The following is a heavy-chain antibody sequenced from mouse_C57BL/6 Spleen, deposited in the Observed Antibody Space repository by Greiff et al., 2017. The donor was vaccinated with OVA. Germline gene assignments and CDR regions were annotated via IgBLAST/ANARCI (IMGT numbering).Heavy chain of an antibody. V-gene: IGHV1-81*01. CDR2: IYPRSGNT. CDR3: AREGELGHAMDY. J-gene: IGHJ4*01. D-gene: IGHD4-1*01. Sequence: VQRVESGAELARPGASVKLSCKASGYTFTSYGISWVKQRTGQGLEWIGEIYPRSGNTYYNEKFKGKATLTADKSSSTAYMELRSLTSEDSAVYFCAREGELGHAMDYWGQGTSVTVSS. CDR1: GYTFTSYG.